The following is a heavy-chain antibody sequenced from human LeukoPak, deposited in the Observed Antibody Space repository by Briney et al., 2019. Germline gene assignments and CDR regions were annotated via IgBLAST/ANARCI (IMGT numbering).Heavy chain of an antibody. CDR3: AAGSGGYCYRSMAFDY. J-gene: IGHJ4*02. CDR2: ISGGSSSI. CDR1: GFTFSRST. V-gene: IGHV3-21*01. D-gene: IGHD2-15*01. Sequence: PGGSLRLSCAASGFTFSRSTMSWVRQAPGKGLEWVSSISGGSSSINYADSVKGRFTISRDNANNSVFLQMNSLRAEDTAVYYCAAGSGGYCYRSMAFDYWGQGSLVTVSS.